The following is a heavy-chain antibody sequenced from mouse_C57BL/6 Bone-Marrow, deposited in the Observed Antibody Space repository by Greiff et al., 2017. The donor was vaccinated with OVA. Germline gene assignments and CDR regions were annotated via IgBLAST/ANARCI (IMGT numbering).Heavy chain of an antibody. CDR2: IWTGGGT. J-gene: IGHJ3*01. CDR3: ARQAHYYGSSYLFAY. Sequence: QVQLKESGPGLVAPSQCLSITCTVSGFSLTSYAISWVRQPPGKGLEWLGVIWTGGGTNYNSALKSRLSISKDNSKSQVFLKMNSLQTDDTARYYCARQAHYYGSSYLFAYWGQGTLVTVSA. D-gene: IGHD1-1*01. CDR1: GFSLTSYA. V-gene: IGHV2-9-1*01.